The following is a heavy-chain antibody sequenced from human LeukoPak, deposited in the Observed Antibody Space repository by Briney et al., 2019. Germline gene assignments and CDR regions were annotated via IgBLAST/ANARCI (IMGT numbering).Heavy chain of an antibody. CDR3: ARDLPVLRYFDWFPWREDY. V-gene: IGHV3-48*04. Sequence: GGSLRLSCAASGFPFSGYSMNWVRQAPGKGLEWVSYISGSSSIIYYADSVKGRFTISRDNAKNSLYLQMNSLRAEDTAVYYCARDLPVLRYFDWFPWREDYWGQGTLVTVSS. CDR2: ISGSSSII. D-gene: IGHD3-9*01. CDR1: GFPFSGYS. J-gene: IGHJ4*02.